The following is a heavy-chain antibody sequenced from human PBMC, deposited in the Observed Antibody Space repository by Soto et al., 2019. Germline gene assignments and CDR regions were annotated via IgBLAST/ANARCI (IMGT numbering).Heavy chain of an antibody. CDR1: GGTFSSYA. V-gene: IGHV1-69*06. Sequence: SVKVSCKASGGTFSSYAISWVRQAPGQGLEWMGGVIPIFGTANYAQKFQGRVTITADKSTSTAYMELSSLRSEDTAVYYCARKEYSNYLYYYYGMDVWGQGTTVTVSS. J-gene: IGHJ6*02. CDR3: ARKEYSNYLYYYYGMDV. D-gene: IGHD4-4*01. CDR2: VIPIFGTA.